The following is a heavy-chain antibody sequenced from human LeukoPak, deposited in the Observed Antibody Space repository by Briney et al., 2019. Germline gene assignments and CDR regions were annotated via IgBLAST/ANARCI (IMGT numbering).Heavy chain of an antibody. Sequence: ASVKVSCKASGYTFTNYAITWVRQAPGQGLEWMGWISAYDGSTNYAQKFQGRVTMTTDPSTSTAYMELRSLRSDDTAVYYCAREAGSSSWYPFDYWGQGTLVTVSS. CDR2: ISAYDGST. CDR3: AREAGSSSWYPFDY. CDR1: GYTFTNYA. V-gene: IGHV1-18*01. J-gene: IGHJ4*02. D-gene: IGHD6-13*01.